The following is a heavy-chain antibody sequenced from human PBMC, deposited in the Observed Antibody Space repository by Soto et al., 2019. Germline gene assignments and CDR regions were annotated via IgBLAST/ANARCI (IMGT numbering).Heavy chain of an antibody. V-gene: IGHV1-69*12. CDR2: IIPIFGTA. Sequence: QVQLVQSGAEVKKPGSSVKVSCKASGGTFSSYAISWVRQAPGQGLEWMGGIIPIFGTANYAQKFQGRVTIAADASTSTAYMELSSPRSEDTAVYYCARSIVLVPAAISWFDPWGQGTLVTVSS. CDR3: ARSIVLVPAAISWFDP. J-gene: IGHJ5*02. D-gene: IGHD2-2*01. CDR1: GGTFSSYA.